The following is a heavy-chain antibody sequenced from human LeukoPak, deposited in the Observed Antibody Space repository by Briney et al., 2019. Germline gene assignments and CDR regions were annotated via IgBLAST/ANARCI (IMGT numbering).Heavy chain of an antibody. V-gene: IGHV4-30-4*08. Sequence: SETLSLTCAVYGGSFSGFYWSWIRQPPGKGLEWIAYMYYSGSTYYNPSLKSRVTMSADTSKNQLSLKLSSVTAADTAVYYCARPYYYDSRIDPWGQGILVTVSS. CDR3: ARPYYYDSRIDP. J-gene: IGHJ5*02. CDR2: MYYSGST. CDR1: GGSFSGFY. D-gene: IGHD3-22*01.